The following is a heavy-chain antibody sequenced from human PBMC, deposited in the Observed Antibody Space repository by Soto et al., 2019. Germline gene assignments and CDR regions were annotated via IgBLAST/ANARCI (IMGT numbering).Heavy chain of an antibody. CDR2: IYYSGST. Sequence: PSETLSLTCTVSGGSISSSSYYWGWIRQPPGKGLEWIGSIYYSGSTYYNPSLKSRVTISVDTSKNQFSLKLSSVTAEDTAVYYCARRNRITIFGVVPTSYYYYYMDVWGKGTTVTVSS. CDR3: ARRNRITIFGVVPTSYYYYYMDV. CDR1: GGSISSSSYY. D-gene: IGHD3-3*01. V-gene: IGHV4-39*01. J-gene: IGHJ6*03.